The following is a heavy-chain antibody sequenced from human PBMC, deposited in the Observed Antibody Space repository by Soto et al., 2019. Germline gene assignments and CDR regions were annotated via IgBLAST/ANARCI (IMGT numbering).Heavy chain of an antibody. Sequence: SETLSLTCTVSGGSVSSGSYYWSWIRQPPGKGLEWIGYIYYSGSTNYYPSLKSRVTISVDTSKNQFSLKLSSVTAADTAVYYCAREVSYCISTSCYRYFQHWGQGTLVTVS. CDR3: AREVSYCISTSCYRYFQH. D-gene: IGHD2-2*01. CDR2: IYYSGST. CDR1: GGSVSSGSYY. J-gene: IGHJ1*01. V-gene: IGHV4-61*01.